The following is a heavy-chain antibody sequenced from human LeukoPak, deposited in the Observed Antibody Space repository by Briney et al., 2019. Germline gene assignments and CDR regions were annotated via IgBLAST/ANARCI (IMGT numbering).Heavy chain of an antibody. D-gene: IGHD3-10*01. CDR1: GFTVSSNC. CDR2: IYSGGST. V-gene: IGHV3-53*01. Sequence: GGSLRLSCAASGFTVSSNCMSWVRQAPGKGLEWVSIIYSGGSTYYADSVKGRFTISRDNSKNTLYLQMNSLRAEDTAVYYCASGSGSYRTPYYYMDVWGKGTTVTVSS. J-gene: IGHJ6*03. CDR3: ASGSGSYRTPYYYMDV.